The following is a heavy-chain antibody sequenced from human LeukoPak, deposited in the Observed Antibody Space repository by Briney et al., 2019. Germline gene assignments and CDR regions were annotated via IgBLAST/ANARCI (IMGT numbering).Heavy chain of an antibody. CDR1: GYTSTGYY. CDR3: ARDYYGSVGFDY. J-gene: IGHJ4*02. Sequence: ASVKVSCKASGYTSTGYYMHWVRQAPGQGLEWMGWINPNSGGTNYAQKFQGRVTMTRDTSISTAYMELSRLRSDDTAVYYCARDYYGSVGFDYWGQGTLVTVSS. D-gene: IGHD3-10*01. CDR2: INPNSGGT. V-gene: IGHV1-2*02.